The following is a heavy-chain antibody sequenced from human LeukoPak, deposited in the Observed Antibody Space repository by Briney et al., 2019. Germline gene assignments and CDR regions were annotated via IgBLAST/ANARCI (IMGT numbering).Heavy chain of an antibody. CDR3: AKDIRVWGSYRYPCLDY. V-gene: IGHV3-30*18. CDR2: ISYDGDNK. Sequence: PGGSLRLSCAASGFTFSNYWMHWVRQAPGKGLEWVAVISYDGDNKYYADSVNGRFTISRDNSKNTLSLQMDSLRAEDTAVYYCAKDIRVWGSYRYPCLDYWGQGTLVTVSA. J-gene: IGHJ4*02. D-gene: IGHD3-16*02. CDR1: GFTFSNYW.